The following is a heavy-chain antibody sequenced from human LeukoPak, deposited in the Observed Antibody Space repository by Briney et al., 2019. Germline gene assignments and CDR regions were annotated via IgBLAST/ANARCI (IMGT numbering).Heavy chain of an antibody. Sequence: SETLSLTCTVSGGSIISGGYYWSWIRQHPGKGLEWIGYNYYSGSTYYHPSLKSRVTVSADTSKNQFSLKLRSVTAADTAVYYCARVTRTFYDILTGRSREGRFDYWGQGTLVTVSS. CDR3: ARVTRTFYDILTGRSREGRFDY. D-gene: IGHD3-9*01. V-gene: IGHV4-31*03. CDR2: NYYSGST. J-gene: IGHJ4*02. CDR1: GGSIISGGYY.